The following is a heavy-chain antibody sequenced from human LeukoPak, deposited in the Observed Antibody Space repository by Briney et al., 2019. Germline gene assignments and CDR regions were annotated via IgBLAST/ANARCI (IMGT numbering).Heavy chain of an antibody. J-gene: IGHJ6*02. CDR2: IYYSGST. Sequence: SETLSLTCTVSGGSISSYYWSWIRQPPGKGLEWIGYIYYSGSTNYNPSLESRVTISVDTSKNLFSLRLSSVTAADTAVYYCARGPYDYGDSYYFYYGMDVWGQGTTVTVSS. CDR1: GGSISSYY. CDR3: ARGPYDYGDSYYFYYGMDV. D-gene: IGHD4-17*01. V-gene: IGHV4-59*01.